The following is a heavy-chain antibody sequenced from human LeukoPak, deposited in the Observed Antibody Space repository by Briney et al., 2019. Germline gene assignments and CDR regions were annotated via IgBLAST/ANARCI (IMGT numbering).Heavy chain of an antibody. CDR3: AKDHNVWGSYRFQHFDY. CDR2: TSGSGGNT. J-gene: IGHJ4*02. D-gene: IGHD3-16*02. V-gene: IGHV3-23*01. CDR1: GFTFSSYA. Sequence: GGSLRLSCAASGFTFSSYAMSWVRQAPGKGLEWVSITSGSGGNTYYADSVKGRFTISRDNSQNTLYLQMNSLRAEDTAVYYCAKDHNVWGSYRFQHFDYWGQGTRVTVSS.